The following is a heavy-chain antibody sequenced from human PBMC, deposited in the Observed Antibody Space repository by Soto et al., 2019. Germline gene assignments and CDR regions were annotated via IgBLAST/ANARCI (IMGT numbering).Heavy chain of an antibody. V-gene: IGHV4-59*01. CDR3: ARQLGNSWSPGNNWFHP. D-gene: IGHD6-13*01. Sequence: PSQTLARPCTGSGGSISSYHWSWIRQPPGKGLEWIGYIYYSGSPNYNPSLKSRVTISVDTSKKQSSLKLSSVTAADTAVYYCARQLGNSWSPGNNWFHPWGQGTLVTGS. CDR2: IYYSGSP. J-gene: IGHJ5*02. CDR1: GGSISSYH.